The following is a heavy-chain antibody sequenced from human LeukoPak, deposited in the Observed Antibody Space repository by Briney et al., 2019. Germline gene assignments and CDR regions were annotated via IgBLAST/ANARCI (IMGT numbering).Heavy chain of an antibody. J-gene: IGHJ4*02. Sequence: GVSLRLSCTASGFTVSSNYMAWVRQAPGKGLEWVSVIYSSGSTYYADSVKGRFTISRDSSKNTLYLQMNSLRVEDTAVYYCARDTVGTAGVEYWGQGTLVTVSS. CDR3: ARDTVGTAGVEY. D-gene: IGHD4-23*01. V-gene: IGHV3-53*01. CDR1: GFTVSSNY. CDR2: IYSSGST.